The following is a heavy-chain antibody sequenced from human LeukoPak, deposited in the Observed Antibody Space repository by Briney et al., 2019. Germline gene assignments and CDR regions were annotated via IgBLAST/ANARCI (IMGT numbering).Heavy chain of an antibody. CDR2: IYYRGST. Sequence: SETLSLTCTVSGGSISSSSYYWGWIRQPPGKGLEWIGYIYYRGSTYYNPSLKSRVTISVDTSKNQFSLKLSSVTAADTAVYYCATRSGYSSGWSIFDYWGQGTLVTVSS. CDR1: GGSISSSSYY. CDR3: ATRSGYSSGWSIFDY. D-gene: IGHD6-19*01. J-gene: IGHJ4*02. V-gene: IGHV4-39*01.